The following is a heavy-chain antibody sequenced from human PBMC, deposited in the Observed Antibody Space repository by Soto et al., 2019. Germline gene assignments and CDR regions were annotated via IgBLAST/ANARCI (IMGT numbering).Heavy chain of an antibody. V-gene: IGHV4-34*01. D-gene: IGHD6-19*01. CDR2: INHSGST. CDR3: ARGWGSGVFDY. CDR1: GVSFSGYY. Sequence: QVQLQQWGAGLLKPSETLSLTCAVFGVSFSGYYWNWIRQPPGKGLEWIGEINHSGSTNYNPSLKRRVTISVDTSKNQFSLKLSSVPAAATAVYYCARGWGSGVFDYWGQGTLVTVSS. J-gene: IGHJ4*02.